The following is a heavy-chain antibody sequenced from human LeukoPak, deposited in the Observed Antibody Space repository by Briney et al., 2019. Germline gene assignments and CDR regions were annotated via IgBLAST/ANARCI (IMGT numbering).Heavy chain of an antibody. CDR1: GYSIGSGHY. Sequence: SETLSLTCSVSGYSIGSGHYWGWIRQPPGKGLEWIGSMYQTGSSYYSPSLKSRVTISLDTSKDQISLKLTFVTAADTAFYFCARENVVAQGTFDYWGQGALVTVSS. V-gene: IGHV4-38-2*02. D-gene: IGHD2-21*01. CDR3: ARENVVAQGTFDY. CDR2: MYQTGSS. J-gene: IGHJ4*02.